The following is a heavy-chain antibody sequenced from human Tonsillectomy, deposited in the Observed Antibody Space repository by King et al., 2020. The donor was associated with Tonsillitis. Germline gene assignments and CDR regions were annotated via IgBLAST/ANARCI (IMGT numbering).Heavy chain of an antibody. CDR1: GYTFTSYG. Sequence: IQLVQSGAEVKKPGASVKVSCKASGYTFTSYGITWVRQAPGQGLEWMGWISAYNGNTNYAQNLQGRVTMTTDTSTNTAYMELRSLRSDDTAVYYCARDRQEYSSSPSNWFDPWGQGTLVTVSS. D-gene: IGHD6-6*01. J-gene: IGHJ5*02. V-gene: IGHV1-18*01. CDR2: ISAYNGNT. CDR3: ARDRQEYSSSPSNWFDP.